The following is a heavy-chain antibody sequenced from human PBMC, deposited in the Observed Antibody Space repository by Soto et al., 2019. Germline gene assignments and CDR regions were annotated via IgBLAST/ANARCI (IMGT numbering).Heavy chain of an antibody. CDR2: IYAAGST. CDR3: ASDIFKTGATGVFDI. CDR1: GFTVSGNY. D-gene: IGHD1-1*01. Sequence: EVQLVESGGGLVQPGGSLRLSCAASGFTVSGNYMSWVRQDPGQGLEWVSVIYAAGSTYYIDSVNGRFTISRDNSKNTLYLQMNSLRAEDTAVYYCASDIFKTGATGVFDIWGQGTRVTVSS. V-gene: IGHV3-66*01. J-gene: IGHJ3*02.